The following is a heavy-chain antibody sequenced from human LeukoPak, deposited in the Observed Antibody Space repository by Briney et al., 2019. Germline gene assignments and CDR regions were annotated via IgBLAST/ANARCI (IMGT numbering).Heavy chain of an antibody. CDR2: INPSGGST. CDR1: GYTFTSYY. Sequence: GASVKVSCKASGYTFTSYYMHWVRQAPGQGLEWMGIINPSGGSTSYAQKFQGRVTMTRDTSASTVYMELSSLRSEGTAVYYCARVRELLWFGGDLDYWGQGTLVTVSS. V-gene: IGHV1-46*01. D-gene: IGHD3-10*01. J-gene: IGHJ4*02. CDR3: ARVRELLWFGGDLDY.